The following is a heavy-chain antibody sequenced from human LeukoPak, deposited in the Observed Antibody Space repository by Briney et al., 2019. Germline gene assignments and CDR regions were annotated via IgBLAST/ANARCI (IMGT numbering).Heavy chain of an antibody. CDR3: ARVGGEDGEDGFDI. V-gene: IGHV4-59*08. D-gene: IGHD4-17*01. Sequence: SETLSLSCIVSGASIRSYYWSWMRQPPGQGLEWIGYIYHTGSSTYNPSLRSRVTISVDTAKNNYSLEGTSVTAADTAVYYCARVGGEDGEDGFDIWGQGTTVSVSA. CDR1: GASIRSYY. J-gene: IGHJ3*02. CDR2: IYHTGSS.